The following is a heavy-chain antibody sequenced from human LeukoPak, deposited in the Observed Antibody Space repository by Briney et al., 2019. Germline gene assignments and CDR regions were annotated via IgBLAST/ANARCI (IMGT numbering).Heavy chain of an antibody. CDR1: GFTFGDYA. V-gene: IGHV3-49*04. CDR2: IRSKAYGGTT. J-gene: IGHJ4*02. CDR3: TRVKSRGYCGGDCYPGGY. D-gene: IGHD2-21*02. Sequence: GGSLRLSCTASGFTFGDYAMSWVRQAPGKGLEWVGFIRSKAYGGTTEYAASVKGRFTISRDDSKSIAYLQMNSLKTEDTAVYYCTRVKSRGYCGGDCYPGGYWGQGTLVTVSS.